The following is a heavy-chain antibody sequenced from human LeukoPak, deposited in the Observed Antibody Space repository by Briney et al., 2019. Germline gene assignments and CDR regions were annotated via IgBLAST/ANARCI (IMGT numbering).Heavy chain of an antibody. V-gene: IGHV3-33*01. CDR3: ARSSDSSDLGY. Sequence: GMSLRLSCAASGFTLRSYGMHWVRQAQGKGLEWVAVIWSDGSQQHYADSVKGRFTISRDNSKNTLYLQMNSLRVDDTAVYYCARSSDSSDLGYWGQGTLVTVSS. CDR2: IWSDGSQQ. CDR1: GFTLRSYG. D-gene: IGHD6-25*01. J-gene: IGHJ4*02.